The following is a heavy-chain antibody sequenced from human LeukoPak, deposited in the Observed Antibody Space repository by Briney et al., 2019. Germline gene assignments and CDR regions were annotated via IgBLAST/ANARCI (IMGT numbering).Heavy chain of an antibody. D-gene: IGHD1-26*01. Sequence: HPGGSLRLSCAASGFTFSSYAMSWVRQAPGKGLEWVSAISGSGGSTYYADSVKGRFTISRDNAKNTLYLQMSSLRAEDTAVYYCARVSRGSYHFEYWGQGALVTVSS. CDR3: ARVSRGSYHFEY. V-gene: IGHV3-23*01. CDR1: GFTFSSYA. J-gene: IGHJ4*02. CDR2: ISGSGGST.